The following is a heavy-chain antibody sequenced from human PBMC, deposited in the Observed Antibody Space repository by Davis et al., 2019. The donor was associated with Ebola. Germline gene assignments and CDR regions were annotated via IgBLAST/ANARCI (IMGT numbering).Heavy chain of an antibody. Sequence: PSETLSLTCAVYGGSFSGYYWSWIRQPPGKGLEWIGEINHSGSTNYNPSLKSRVTISVDTSKNQFSLKLSSVTAADTAVYYCARGESYAPGTIVVVPAAHGGNWFDPWGQGTLVTVSS. V-gene: IGHV4-34*01. D-gene: IGHD2-2*01. J-gene: IGHJ5*02. CDR1: GGSFSGYY. CDR2: INHSGST. CDR3: ARGESYAPGTIVVVPAAHGGNWFDP.